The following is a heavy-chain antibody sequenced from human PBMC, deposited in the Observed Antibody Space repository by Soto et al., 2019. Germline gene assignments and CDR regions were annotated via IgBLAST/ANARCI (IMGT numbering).Heavy chain of an antibody. CDR1: GFTFSSYG. V-gene: IGHV3-23*01. CDR2: ISGSGGST. Sequence: PGGSLRLSCAASGFTFSSYGMHWVRQAPGKGLEWVSAISGSGGSTYYADSVKGRFTISRDNSKNTLYLQMNSLRAEDTAVYYCAKDSPPRDIVVVTATQVDYWGQGTLVTVSS. D-gene: IGHD2-21*02. CDR3: AKDSPPRDIVVVTATQVDY. J-gene: IGHJ4*02.